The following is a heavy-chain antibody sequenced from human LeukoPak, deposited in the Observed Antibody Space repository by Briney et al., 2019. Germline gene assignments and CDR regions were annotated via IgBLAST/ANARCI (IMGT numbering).Heavy chain of an antibody. CDR3: ATVRGYGYTFDY. CDR1: GYTFTSYG. Sequence: ASVKVSCKASGYTFTSYGISWVRQAPGQGLEWMGWISAYNGNTDYAQEVQGRVTMTTDTSTSTAYMELSSLRSEDTAVYYCATVRGYGYTFDYWGQGTLVTVSS. V-gene: IGHV1-18*01. J-gene: IGHJ4*02. D-gene: IGHD5-18*01. CDR2: ISAYNGNT.